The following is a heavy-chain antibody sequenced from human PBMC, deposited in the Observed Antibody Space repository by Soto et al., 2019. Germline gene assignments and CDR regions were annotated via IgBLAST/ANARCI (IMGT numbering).Heavy chain of an antibody. CDR3: ATGRFSSSLYFDY. Sequence: EVQLVESGGGLVKPGGSLRLSCAASGFTFSNAWMTWVRQAPGKGLEWVGRIKSKTDGGTADYAAPVKGRFTISRDDSKNTQYLQMNSLKTEDTAMYYCATGRFSSSLYFDYWGQGTLVTVSS. V-gene: IGHV3-15*01. D-gene: IGHD6-6*01. J-gene: IGHJ4*02. CDR2: IKSKTDGGTA. CDR1: GFTFSNAW.